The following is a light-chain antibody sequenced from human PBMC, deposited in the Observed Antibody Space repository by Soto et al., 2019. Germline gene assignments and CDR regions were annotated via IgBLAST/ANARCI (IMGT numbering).Light chain of an antibody. J-gene: IGKJ5*01. V-gene: IGKV3-20*01. CDR3: QQYGGSPIT. CDR1: QSVSRR. CDR2: GAS. Sequence: EVVLTQSPGTLSLSPGGRATLSCRASQSVSRRLAWYQQRTGQSPRLLISGASMRASGVPVRFIGSGSGTDFTLTSTILEPEDFAFYYCQQYGGSPITFGLGTRLEIK.